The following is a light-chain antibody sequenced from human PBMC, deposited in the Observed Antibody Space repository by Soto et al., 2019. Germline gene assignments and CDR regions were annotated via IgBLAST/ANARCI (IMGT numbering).Light chain of an antibody. CDR2: EVI. J-gene: IGLJ3*02. Sequence: QSALTQPACVSGSPGQSITISCTGTSTDVGSYNLVSWYQQHPGKAPKLMIFEVIKRPSGVSNRFSGSKSGNTASLTISGLQAEDEADYYCCSYAGTHTWVFGGGTKLTVL. V-gene: IGLV2-23*02. CDR1: STDVGSYNL. CDR3: CSYAGTHTWV.